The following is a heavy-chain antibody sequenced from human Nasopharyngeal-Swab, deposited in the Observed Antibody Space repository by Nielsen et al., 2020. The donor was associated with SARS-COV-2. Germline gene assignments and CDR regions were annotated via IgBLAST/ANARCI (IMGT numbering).Heavy chain of an antibody. D-gene: IGHD5-12*01. J-gene: IGHJ4*02. CDR1: GFTFTSYA. CDR2: ISWNSGSI. CDR3: AKIGSVDY. V-gene: IGHV3-9*01. Sequence: SLKISCAASGFTFTSYAFHWVRQAPGKGLEWVSGISWNSGSIGYADSVKGRFTISRDNAKNSLYLQMNSLRAEDTALYYCAKIGSVDYWGQGTLVTVSS.